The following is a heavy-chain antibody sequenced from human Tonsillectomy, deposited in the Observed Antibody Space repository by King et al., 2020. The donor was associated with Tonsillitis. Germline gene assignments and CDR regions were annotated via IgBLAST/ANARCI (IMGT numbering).Heavy chain of an antibody. V-gene: IGHV3-21*01. Sequence: VQLVESGGGLVKPGGSLRLSCAASGLTFSTYTMNWVRQAPGKGLEWVSSISTSSTYMYYADSVKGRFTISRDNAKNSLYLQMNSLRVEDTAVYYCARWYYGSGIYNNPPFDYWGQGTLVTVSS. CDR1: GLTFSTYT. CDR2: ISTSSTYM. CDR3: ARWYYGSGIYNNPPFDY. J-gene: IGHJ4*02. D-gene: IGHD3-10*01.